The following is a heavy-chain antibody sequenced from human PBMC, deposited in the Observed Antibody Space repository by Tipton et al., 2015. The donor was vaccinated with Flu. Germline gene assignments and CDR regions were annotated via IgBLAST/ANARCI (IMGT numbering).Heavy chain of an antibody. CDR3: ARDGPEWNYFAYMDV. V-gene: IGHV3-23*01. J-gene: IGHJ6*03. CDR2: ISGSDDT. CDR1: GFTFINYA. Sequence: GSLRLSCAASGFTFINYAMTWVRQAPGKGLEWVSSISGSDDTYYADSVKGRFTISRDNSKNTVYLQINSLRADDTAVYFCARDGPEWNYFAYMDVWGKGTTVTVSS. D-gene: IGHD3-3*01.